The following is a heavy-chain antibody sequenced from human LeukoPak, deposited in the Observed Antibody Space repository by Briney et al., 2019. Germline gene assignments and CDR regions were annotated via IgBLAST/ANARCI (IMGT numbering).Heavy chain of an antibody. J-gene: IGHJ4*02. V-gene: IGHV1-69*04. CDR2: IIPMLGTP. Sequence: SVKVSCKASGGTFSKNVVSWVRQAPGQGLEWMGRIIPMLGTPDYAQKFQGRITIIADKSTNTASMELSSLRFEDTAVYYCASGGVVTNPWGQYQFDYWGQGTLVTVSS. CDR3: ASGGVVTNPWGQYQFDY. D-gene: IGHD3-22*01. CDR1: GGTFSKNV.